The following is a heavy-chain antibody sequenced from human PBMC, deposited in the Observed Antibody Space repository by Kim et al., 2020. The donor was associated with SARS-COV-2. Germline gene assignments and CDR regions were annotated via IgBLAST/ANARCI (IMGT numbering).Heavy chain of an antibody. J-gene: IGHJ4*02. CDR3: ARDLNYYDSSGQAGFDY. Sequence: GGSLRLSCAASGFTFSSYGMHWVRQAPGKGLEWVAVIWYDGSNKYYADSVKGRFTISRDNSKNTLYLQMNSLRAEDTAVYYCARDLNYYDSSGQAGFDYWGQGTLVTVSS. D-gene: IGHD3-22*01. CDR2: IWYDGSNK. V-gene: IGHV3-33*01. CDR1: GFTFSSYG.